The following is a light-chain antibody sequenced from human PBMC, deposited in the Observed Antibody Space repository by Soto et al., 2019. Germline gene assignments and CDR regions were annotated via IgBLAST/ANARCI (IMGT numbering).Light chain of an antibody. CDR2: MAS. CDR3: QQYNSYSRT. CDR1: QGISSW. Sequence: DIQMTQSPSSVSASVGDRVTITCRASQGISSWLAWYQQKPGKAPKLLIYMASSLESGVPSRFSGSGSGTEFTLTITSLQPDDFATYYCQQYNSYSRTFGQGTKVDIK. J-gene: IGKJ1*01. V-gene: IGKV1-5*03.